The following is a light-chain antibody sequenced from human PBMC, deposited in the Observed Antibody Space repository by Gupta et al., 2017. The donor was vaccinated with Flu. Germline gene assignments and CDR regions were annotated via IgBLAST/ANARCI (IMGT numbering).Light chain of an antibody. V-gene: IGLV3-1*01. J-gene: IGLJ3*02. CDR2: QDA. Sequence: SYELTQSPSVPVSPGQTAIITCSGANLGNKYVSWYQPKPGQSPVLVIYQDATRPSGIPERISGFNSGNTATLTIRGTQAVDEADYYCQASDSSNLLVFGGGTKLTVL. CDR3: QASDSSNLLV. CDR1: NLGNKY.